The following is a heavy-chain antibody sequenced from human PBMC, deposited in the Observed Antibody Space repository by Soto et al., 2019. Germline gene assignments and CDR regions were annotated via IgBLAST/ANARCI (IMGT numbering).Heavy chain of an antibody. CDR3: ARDLFLQILGTQGGFDY. Sequence: GESLRLSCAASGFTFSSYWMSWVRQAPGKGLEWVANIKQDGSEKYYVDSVKGRFTISRYNAKNSLYLQMNSLRAEDTAVYYCARDLFLQILGTQGGFDYWGQGTLVTVSS. J-gene: IGHJ4*02. D-gene: IGHD7-27*01. CDR1: GFTFSSYW. CDR2: IKQDGSEK. V-gene: IGHV3-7*03.